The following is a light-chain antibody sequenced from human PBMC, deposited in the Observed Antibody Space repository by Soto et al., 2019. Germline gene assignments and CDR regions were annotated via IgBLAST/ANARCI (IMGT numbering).Light chain of an antibody. CDR1: QRISTY. CDR2: ASS. Sequence: DLQMTQSPSSLSASVGERVTITCRASQRISTYLNWYQQKAGLAPKLLIYASSSLQSGVPSRFSGSGSGTDFTLTIRSLQPEDFATYYCQQTYSTPPTFGQATKVDIK. V-gene: IGKV1-39*01. J-gene: IGKJ1*01. CDR3: QQTYSTPPT.